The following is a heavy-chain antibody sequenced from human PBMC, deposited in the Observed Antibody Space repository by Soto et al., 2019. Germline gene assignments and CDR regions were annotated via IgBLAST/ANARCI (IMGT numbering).Heavy chain of an antibody. V-gene: IGHV1-3*04. D-gene: IGHD3-22*01. CDR1: GYSFTNYV. CDR2: INTGNGNT. J-gene: IGHJ3*02. Sequence: ASVKVSCKASGYSFTNYVMHWVRQAPGQRLEWMGWINTGNGNTKYSQKFQGRVTITRDTSASTANMKLSSLRTEDTAVYYCARSWDYYDSSGNKNGAFDIWG. CDR3: ARSWDYYDSSGNKNGAFDI.